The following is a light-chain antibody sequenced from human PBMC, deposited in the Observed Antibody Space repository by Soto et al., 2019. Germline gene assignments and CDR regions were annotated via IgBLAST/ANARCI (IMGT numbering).Light chain of an antibody. CDR2: AAS. Sequence: DIQMTQSPSSLSASVVDRVTITCRASQGISNYLAWYQQKPGKVPKLLIYAASTLQSGVPSRFSGSGSGTDFTLTISSLQPEDVATYYCQKYNSAPPLYTFGQGTKLEIK. V-gene: IGKV1-27*01. J-gene: IGKJ2*01. CDR1: QGISNY. CDR3: QKYNSAPPLYT.